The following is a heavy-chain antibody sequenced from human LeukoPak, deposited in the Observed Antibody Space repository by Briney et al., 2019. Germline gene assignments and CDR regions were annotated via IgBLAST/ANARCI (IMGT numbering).Heavy chain of an antibody. Sequence: GGSLRLSCAASGFTSSDHYMDWVGQAPGKGLEWVANIKQDGSEKYYVDSMKGRITISRDNAKNSLYLQMSSLRAEDTAVYYCVRDGGYSGYEYWGQGTLVTVSS. CDR1: GFTSSDHY. D-gene: IGHD5-12*01. CDR2: IKQDGSEK. CDR3: VRDGGYSGYEY. V-gene: IGHV3-7*04. J-gene: IGHJ4*02.